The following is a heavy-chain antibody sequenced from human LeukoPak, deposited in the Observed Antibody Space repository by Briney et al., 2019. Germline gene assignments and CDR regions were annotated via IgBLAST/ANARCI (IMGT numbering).Heavy chain of an antibody. CDR1: GGSISSGDYY. V-gene: IGHV4-30-4*01. Sequence: SETLSLTCTVSGGSISSGDYYWRWIRQPPGKGLEWFGYIYYSGSTFYNPSLKSRVTISVDTSKNQFSLKLSSVTAADTAVYYCARDRLVWFGESYYGMDVWGQGTTVTVSS. CDR3: ARDRLVWFGESYYGMDV. CDR2: IYYSGST. J-gene: IGHJ6*02. D-gene: IGHD3-10*01.